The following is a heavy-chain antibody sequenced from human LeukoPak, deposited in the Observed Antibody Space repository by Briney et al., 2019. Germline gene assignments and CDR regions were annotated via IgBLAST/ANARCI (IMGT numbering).Heavy chain of an antibody. D-gene: IGHD3-3*01. Sequence: ASVKVSCKASGYTFTSDYIHWVRQAPGQGLEWMGIINPSGGSTSYAQKFQGRVTITADESTSTAYMELSSLRSEDTAVYYCARGTARFLEWLPTDWGQGTLVTVSS. CDR3: ARGTARFLEWLPTD. CDR1: GYTFTSDY. V-gene: IGHV1-46*01. CDR2: INPSGGST. J-gene: IGHJ4*02.